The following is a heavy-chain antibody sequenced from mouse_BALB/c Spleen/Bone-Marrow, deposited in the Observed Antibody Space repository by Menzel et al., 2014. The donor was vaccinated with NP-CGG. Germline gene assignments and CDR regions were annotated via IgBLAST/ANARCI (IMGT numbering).Heavy chain of an antibody. Sequence: DVHLVESGGGLVQPGGSLKLSCVASGFTFSSYGTSWVRQTPDKRLELVATINNNGGSTYYPDSVKGQFTISRDNAKNTLYLQMSSLKSEDTAMYYCARVYGWYFDVWGAGTTVTVSS. V-gene: IGHV5-6-3*01. CDR3: ARVYGWYFDV. J-gene: IGHJ1*01. D-gene: IGHD1-1*01. CDR1: GFTFSSYG. CDR2: INNNGGST.